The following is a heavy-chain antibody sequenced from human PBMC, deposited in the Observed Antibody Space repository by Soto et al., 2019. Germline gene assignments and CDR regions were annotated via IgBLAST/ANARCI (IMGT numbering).Heavy chain of an antibody. J-gene: IGHJ6*02. Sequence: SETLSLTCAVYGGSFSGYYWSWIRQPPGKGLEWIGEINHSGSTNYNPSLKSRVTISVDTSKNQFSLKLSSVTAADTAVYYCASGIEYYDFWSGSYYYYGMDVWGQGTTVTVSS. CDR2: INHSGST. CDR1: GGSFSGYY. D-gene: IGHD3-3*01. CDR3: ASGIEYYDFWSGSYYYYGMDV. V-gene: IGHV4-34*01.